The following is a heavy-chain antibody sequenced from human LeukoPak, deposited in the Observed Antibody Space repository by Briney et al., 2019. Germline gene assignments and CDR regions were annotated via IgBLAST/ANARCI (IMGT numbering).Heavy chain of an antibody. V-gene: IGHV4-61*02. CDR1: GDSISSGTYY. J-gene: IGHJ4*02. D-gene: IGHD3-10*01. CDR2: IHTSGST. CDR3: ARGPASTELWLDYFDY. Sequence: SETPSLTCTVSGDSISSGTYYWSWLRQPAGKGLEWIGRIHTSGSTNYNPSLKSRVTISLDTSKNQFSLKVTSVTAADTAVYYCARGPASTELWLDYFDYWGQGTLVTVSS.